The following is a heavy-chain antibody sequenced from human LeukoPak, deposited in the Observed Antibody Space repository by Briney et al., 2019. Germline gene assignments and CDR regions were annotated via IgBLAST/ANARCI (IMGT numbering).Heavy chain of an antibody. CDR2: IKADGGEK. CDR3: ARDRGSGY. CDR1: GFTFSTYW. Sequence: PGGSLRLSCAASGFTFSTYWMNWFRQTPGKGLEWVAKIKADGGEKDHVASVKGRFTISRDNAKNSLYLQMNSLRAEDTAVYYCARDRGSGYWGQGTLVTVSS. D-gene: IGHD2-15*01. V-gene: IGHV3-7*01. J-gene: IGHJ4*02.